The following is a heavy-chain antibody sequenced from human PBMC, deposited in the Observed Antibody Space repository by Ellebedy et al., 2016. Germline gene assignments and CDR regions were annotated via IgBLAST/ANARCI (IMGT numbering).Heavy chain of an antibody. Sequence: GGSLRLXCVASGFTFRNFFMSWVRQAPGGGLEWISTNSGDGDTTFSADSVKGRFTISRDNSRYTLYLQMDSLTAADTAVYYCYYGHYSGFWGQGTLVTVSS. D-gene: IGHD4-17*01. CDR2: NSGDGDTT. J-gene: IGHJ4*02. V-gene: IGHV3-23*01. CDR3: YYGHYSGF. CDR1: GFTFRNFF.